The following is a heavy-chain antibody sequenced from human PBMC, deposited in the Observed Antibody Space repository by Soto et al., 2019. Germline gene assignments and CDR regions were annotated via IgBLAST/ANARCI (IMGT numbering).Heavy chain of an antibody. CDR1: GGSISSSSYY. D-gene: IGHD2-2*01. CDR3: ASQGDCRCTSCPYCYSSMAV. CDR2: IYYSGST. V-gene: IGHV4-39*01. J-gene: IGHJ6*03. Sequence: QLQLQESGPGLVKPSETLSLTCTVSGGSISSSSYYWGWIRQPPGKGLEWIGRIYYSGSTYYNPSLMYLVTISVDTSNNKFSLKLSYVTAEDNAVYYCASQGDCRCTSCPYCYSSMAVWGTGTMVTVSS.